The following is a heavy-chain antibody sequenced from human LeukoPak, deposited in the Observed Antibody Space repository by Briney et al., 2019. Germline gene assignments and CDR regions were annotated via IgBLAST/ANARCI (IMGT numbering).Heavy chain of an antibody. CDR3: ARGNYYDSRTYYRAFDI. V-gene: IGHV4-34*01. Sequence: SSETLSLTCAVYGGSFSGYYWSWIRQPPGKGLEWIGEINHSGSTNYNPSLKSRVTISVDTSKNQFSLKLSSVTAADTAVYYCARGNYYDSRTYYRAFDIWGQGTMVTVSS. J-gene: IGHJ3*02. CDR2: INHSGST. D-gene: IGHD3-22*01. CDR1: GGSFSGYY.